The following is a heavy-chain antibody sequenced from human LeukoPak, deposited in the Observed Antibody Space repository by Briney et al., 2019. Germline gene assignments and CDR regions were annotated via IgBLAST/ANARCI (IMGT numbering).Heavy chain of an antibody. CDR1: GGSFSGYY. J-gene: IGHJ4*02. Sequence: SETLSLTCAVYGGSFSGYYWGWIRQPPRKGLEWIASIYYSGSTYYNPSLKSRVTISVDTSKNQFSLKLSSVTAADTAVYYCASEEYCSSTSCHYYFDYWGQGTLVTVSS. D-gene: IGHD2-2*01. CDR2: IYYSGST. V-gene: IGHV4-34*01. CDR3: ASEEYCSSTSCHYYFDY.